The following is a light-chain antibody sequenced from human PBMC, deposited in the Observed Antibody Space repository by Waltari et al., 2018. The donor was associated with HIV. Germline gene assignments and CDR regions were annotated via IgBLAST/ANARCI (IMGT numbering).Light chain of an antibody. J-gene: IGLJ3*02. V-gene: IGLV3-25*03. Sequence: SYDLTQPPSVSVSPGQTARIACSGDELPKHYSYWYQQRPGQAPVLLIYKDNERPSGIPELFAGSSSGTTVTLTITGVQAVDETDYWCQSADSSGAWVCGGGTKLTVL. CDR2: KDN. CDR3: QSADSSGAWV. CDR1: ELPKHY.